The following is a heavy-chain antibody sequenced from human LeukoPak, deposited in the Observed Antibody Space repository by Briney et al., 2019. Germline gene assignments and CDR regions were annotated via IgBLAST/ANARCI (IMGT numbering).Heavy chain of an antibody. CDR3: AKGEGSSWYSLIDY. D-gene: IGHD6-13*01. CDR2: ISTSSDYI. Sequence: GGSLRLSCAASGFTFSSYAMSWVRQAPGKGLEWVSSISTSSDYIYYADSVKGRFTISRDNAKNSLYLQMTSLRGEDTAVYYCAKGEGSSWYSLIDYWGQGILVTVSS. J-gene: IGHJ4*02. V-gene: IGHV3-21*01. CDR1: GFTFSSYA.